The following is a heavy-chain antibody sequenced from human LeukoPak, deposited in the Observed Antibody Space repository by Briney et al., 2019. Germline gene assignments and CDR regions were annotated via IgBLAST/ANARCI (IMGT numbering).Heavy chain of an antibody. J-gene: IGHJ4*02. CDR1: GFTFSSYA. CDR3: ARDNGDYYDSSGYFSCIGY. CDR2: ISYDGSNK. Sequence: GGSLRPSCAASGFTFSSYAMHWVRQAPGKGLEWVAVISYDGSNKYYADSVKGRFTISRDNSKNTLYLQMNSLRAEDTAVYYCARDNGDYYDSSGYFSCIGYWGQGTLVTVSS. D-gene: IGHD3-22*01. V-gene: IGHV3-30-3*01.